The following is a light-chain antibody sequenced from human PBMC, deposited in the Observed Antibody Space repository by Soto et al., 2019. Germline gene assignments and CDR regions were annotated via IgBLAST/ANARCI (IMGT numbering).Light chain of an antibody. CDR2: GAS. CDR3: QQYGNSPLT. J-gene: IGKJ5*01. V-gene: IGKV3-20*01. CDR1: QSVSSN. Sequence: ETVMTQSPATLSVSPGERATLSCRASQSVSSNLAWYQQKPGQAPRLLIYGASSRATGIPDRFSGSGSGTDFTLTISRLEPEDFAVYYCQQYGNSPLTFGQGTRLEIK.